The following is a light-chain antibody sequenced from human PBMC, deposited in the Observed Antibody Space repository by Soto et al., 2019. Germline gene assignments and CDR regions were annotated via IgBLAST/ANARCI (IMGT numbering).Light chain of an antibody. CDR2: EVN. CDR1: GSDVGGYNY. J-gene: IGLJ3*02. V-gene: IGLV2-14*01. Sequence: QSALTQPASVSGSPGQSITISCTGTGSDVGGYNYVSWYQHHPGKAPKLMIYEVNNRPSGVSNRFPGSKSGNTASLTISGLQAEDEADYYCSSYTSSNTWVFGGGTKLTVL. CDR3: SSYTSSNTWV.